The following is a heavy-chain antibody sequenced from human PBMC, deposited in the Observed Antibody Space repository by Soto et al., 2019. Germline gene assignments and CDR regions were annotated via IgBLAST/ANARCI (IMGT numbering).Heavy chain of an antibody. CDR2: ISAYNGNT. CDR3: AREWGNYYYYGMDV. D-gene: IGHD3-16*01. J-gene: IGHJ6*02. Sequence: GASVKVSCKASGYTFPSYGISWVRQAPGQGLEWMGWISAYNGNTNYAQKLQGRVTMTTDTSTSTAYMELRSLRSDDTAVYYCAREWGNYYYYGMDVWGQGTTVTVS. V-gene: IGHV1-18*04. CDR1: GYTFPSYG.